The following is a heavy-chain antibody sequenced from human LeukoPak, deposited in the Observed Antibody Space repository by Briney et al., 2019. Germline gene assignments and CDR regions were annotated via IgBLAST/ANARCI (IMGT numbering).Heavy chain of an antibody. CDR1: GYTLTELS. J-gene: IGHJ4*02. CDR3: ATDPRHCTSTTSCYNY. CDR2: FNPENGKT. Sequence: GASVKVSCKVSGYTLTELSMHWVRQAPGKGLEWMGGFNPENGKTFYAQRFQGRVSMTDDTSTDTAYLELSSLRSEDTAVYYCATDPRHCTSTTSCYNYWGQGTLVTVSS. D-gene: IGHD2-2*02. V-gene: IGHV1-24*01.